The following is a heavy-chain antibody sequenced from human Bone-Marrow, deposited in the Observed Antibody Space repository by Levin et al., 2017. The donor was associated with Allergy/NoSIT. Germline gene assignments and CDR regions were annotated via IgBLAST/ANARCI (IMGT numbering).Heavy chain of an antibody. CDR1: GDSISSGGYY. Sequence: MASETLSLTCTVSGDSISSGGYYWSWIRQHPGKGLEWIGYIYHSGSTYYNPSHKGRVTISVDTSKNEFSLKLSSVTAADTAVFYCARGEYSYGSGSYYLDYWGQGTLVTVSS. CDR3: ARGEYSYGSGSYYLDY. J-gene: IGHJ4*02. D-gene: IGHD3-10*01. CDR2: IYHSGST. V-gene: IGHV4-31*03.